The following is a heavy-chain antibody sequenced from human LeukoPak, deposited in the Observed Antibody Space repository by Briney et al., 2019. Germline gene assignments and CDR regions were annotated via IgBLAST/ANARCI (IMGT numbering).Heavy chain of an antibody. D-gene: IGHD4-17*01. CDR3: ARELSKTTVTTSDY. Sequence: ASVKVSCKASGYTFTSYGISWVRQAPGQGLEWIGWISAYNGNTNYAQKLQGRVTMTTDTSTSTAYMELRSLRSDDTAVYYCARELSKTTVTTSDYWGQGTLVTVSS. J-gene: IGHJ4*02. CDR2: ISAYNGNT. V-gene: IGHV1-18*01. CDR1: GYTFTSYG.